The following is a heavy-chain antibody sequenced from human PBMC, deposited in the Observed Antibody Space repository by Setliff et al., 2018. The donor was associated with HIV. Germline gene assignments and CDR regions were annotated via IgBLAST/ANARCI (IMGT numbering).Heavy chain of an antibody. CDR1: GGSASNSRIN. Sequence: PSETLSLTCTVSGGSASNSRINWAWIRQPPXXXLXYIGSIHYNEKTYYNPSLKSRVTISIDTSKNQFSLNLTSVTAADTAVYYFASRIYYYDLNNFLREEGFDPWGQGTLVTVSS. CDR2: IHYNEKT. D-gene: IGHD3-22*01. V-gene: IGHV4-39*01. CDR3: ASRIYYYDLNNFLREEGFDP. J-gene: IGHJ5*02.